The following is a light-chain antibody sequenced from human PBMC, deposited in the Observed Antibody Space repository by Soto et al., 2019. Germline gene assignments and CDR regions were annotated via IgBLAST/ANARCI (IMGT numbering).Light chain of an antibody. Sequence: EIVLTQSPGTLSLSPGERATLSCRASQSVSSSYLAWYQQKPGQAPRLLIYGASSRATGIPGRFSGSGSGTDFNLTISSLQSEDLAVYYCQQYLNWTFGQGTKVDIK. CDR2: GAS. CDR3: QQYLNWT. CDR1: QSVSSSY. V-gene: IGKV3-20*01. J-gene: IGKJ1*01.